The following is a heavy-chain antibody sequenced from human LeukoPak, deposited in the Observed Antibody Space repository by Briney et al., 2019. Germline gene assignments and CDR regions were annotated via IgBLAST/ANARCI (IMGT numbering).Heavy chain of an antibody. CDR2: LKSDSDGGTT. V-gene: IGHV3-15*01. Sequence: GGSLRLSCEVSGLTISSAWMSWVRHPPGEGFEYVDRLKSDSDGGTTDHAAPVKGRYTISRDDSKNTMYLQMNRLTIEDTAVYYCTTPPDWGQGTLVTVSP. CDR3: TTPPD. J-gene: IGHJ4*02. CDR1: GLTISSAW.